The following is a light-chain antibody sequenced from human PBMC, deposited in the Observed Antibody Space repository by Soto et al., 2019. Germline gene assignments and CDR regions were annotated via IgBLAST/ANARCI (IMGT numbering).Light chain of an antibody. CDR2: GAS. CDR1: QSVSSY. V-gene: IGKV3-15*01. J-gene: IGKJ1*01. CDR3: QQRSNWPPWT. Sequence: EIVMTQSPATLSVSPGGRATLSCRASQSVSSYLAWYQQRPGQPPRLLIYGASTRATGIPARFSGSGSGTEFSLTISSLQSEDFAVYYCQQRSNWPPWTFGQGTKVEIK.